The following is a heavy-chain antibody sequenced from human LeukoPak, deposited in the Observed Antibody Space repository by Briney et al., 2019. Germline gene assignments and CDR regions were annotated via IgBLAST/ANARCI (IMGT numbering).Heavy chain of an antibody. CDR2: IIPIFCTE. CDR1: GGTFLSYA. V-gene: IGHV1-69*06. J-gene: IGHJ5*02. Sequence: AVKVSCQASGGTFLSYAISWVRQPPAKGLEGVGGIIPIFCTENYAQKFRDRLTITAHKYSRTPYIALSRLRYGGTAGYYFAGVGIAVAGHNWFDPWAHRRFDPWGQGTLVTVSS. D-gene: IGHD6-19*01. CDR3: AGVGIAVAGHNWFDPWAHRRFDP.